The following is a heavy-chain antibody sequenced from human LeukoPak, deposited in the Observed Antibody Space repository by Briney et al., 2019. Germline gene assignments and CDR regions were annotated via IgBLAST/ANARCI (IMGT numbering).Heavy chain of an antibody. Sequence: GGSLRLSCAASGFTFSSYGMHWVRQAPGKGLEWVAVISYDGSNKYYADSVKGRFTISRDNSKNTLYLQMNSLRAEDTAVYYCARGSMPYDSSGYPHDYWGQGTLVTVSS. CDR2: ISYDGSNK. J-gene: IGHJ4*02. CDR1: GFTFSSYG. CDR3: ARGSMPYDSSGYPHDY. V-gene: IGHV3-30*03. D-gene: IGHD3-22*01.